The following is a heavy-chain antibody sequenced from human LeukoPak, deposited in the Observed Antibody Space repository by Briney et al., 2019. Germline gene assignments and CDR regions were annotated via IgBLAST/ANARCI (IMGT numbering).Heavy chain of an antibody. V-gene: IGHV5-51*01. CDR3: AWANALVPSYFDY. CDR1: AYIFSNYW. Sequence: GESLKISCQGSAYIFSNYWLGWVRQMPGKGLEWMGIIYPGDSDTRYSPSFQGQVTISADKSISTAYLQWSSLKASDTAMYYCAWANALVPSYFDYWGQGTLVTVSS. D-gene: IGHD6-13*01. J-gene: IGHJ4*02. CDR2: IYPGDSDT.